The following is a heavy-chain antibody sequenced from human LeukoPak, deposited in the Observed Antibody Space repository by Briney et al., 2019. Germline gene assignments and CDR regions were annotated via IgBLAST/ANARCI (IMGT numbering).Heavy chain of an antibody. Sequence: SQTLSLTCTVSGGSISSGDYYWSWMRQPPGKGLEWFGYIYYSGSTYYNPSLKSRVTISVDTSKNQFSLKLSSVTAADTAVYYCASGYCSGGSCYSEFPFDYWGQGTLVTVSS. CDR3: ASGYCSGGSCYSEFPFDY. V-gene: IGHV4-30-4*01. J-gene: IGHJ4*02. D-gene: IGHD2-15*01. CDR2: IYYSGST. CDR1: GGSISSGDYY.